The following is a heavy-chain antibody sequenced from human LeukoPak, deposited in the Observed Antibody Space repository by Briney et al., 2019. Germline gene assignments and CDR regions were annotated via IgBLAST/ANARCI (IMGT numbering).Heavy chain of an antibody. D-gene: IGHD1-1*01. V-gene: IGHV4-59*01. CDR3: ARDSPGAPR. Sequence: SETLSLTCTVSGGSISSYYWSWIRQPPGKGLEWIGYIYYSGSPNYNPSLKSRVTISVDTSKNQFSLKLSSVTAADTAVYYCARDSPGAPRWGQGTLVTDSS. CDR1: GGSISSYY. CDR2: IYYSGSP. J-gene: IGHJ4*02.